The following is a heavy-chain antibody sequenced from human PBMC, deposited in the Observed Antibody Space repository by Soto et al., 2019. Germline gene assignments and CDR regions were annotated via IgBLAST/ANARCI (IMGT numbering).Heavy chain of an antibody. CDR3: ARARNYYDSSGSYQLDY. J-gene: IGHJ4*02. CDR2: INSDGSST. CDR1: GFTFSSYW. Sequence: GGSLRLSCAASGFTFSSYWMHWVRQAPGKGLVWVSRINSDGSSTSYADSVKGRFTISRDNAKNTLYLQMNSLRAEDTAVYYCARARNYYDSSGSYQLDYWGQGTLVTVSS. D-gene: IGHD3-22*01. V-gene: IGHV3-74*01.